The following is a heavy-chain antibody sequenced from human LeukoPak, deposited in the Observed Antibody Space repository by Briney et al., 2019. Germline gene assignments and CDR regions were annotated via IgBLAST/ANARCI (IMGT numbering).Heavy chain of an antibody. V-gene: IGHV4-4*07. J-gene: IGHJ5*02. CDR1: GGSISNYY. CDR3: ARDLVEVNGWVFDP. D-gene: IGHD6-19*01. CDR2: IYTSGST. Sequence: SETLSLTCTVSGGSISNYYWSWIRQPAGKGLEWIGRIYTSGSTNYNPSLKSRVTMSVDTSKDQFSLKLSSVTAADTAVYYCARDLVEVNGWVFDPWGQGTLVTVSS.